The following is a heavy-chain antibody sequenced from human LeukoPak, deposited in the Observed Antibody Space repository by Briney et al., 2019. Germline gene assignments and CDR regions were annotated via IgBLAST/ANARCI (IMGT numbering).Heavy chain of an antibody. CDR2: ISSGNTI. Sequence: GGSLRLSCTASGFTFSSYEMNWVRQAPGKGLEWVSYISSGNTIYYADSVKGRFTISRDNAKHSLYLQMNSLRAEDTAVYYCTRDLDGSGSYNWFDPWGQGTLVTVSS. CDR1: GFTFSSYE. V-gene: IGHV3-48*03. D-gene: IGHD3-10*01. J-gene: IGHJ5*02. CDR3: TRDLDGSGSYNWFDP.